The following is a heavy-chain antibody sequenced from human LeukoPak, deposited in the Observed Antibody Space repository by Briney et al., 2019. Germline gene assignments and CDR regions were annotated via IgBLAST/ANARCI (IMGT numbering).Heavy chain of an antibody. CDR1: GGTFSSYA. J-gene: IGHJ4*02. Sequence: GASVKVSCKASGGTFSSYAISWVRQAPGQGLEWMGWISAYNGNTNYAQKLQGRVTMTTDTSTSTAYMELRSLRSDDTAVYYCARRGYDILTGYYMYYFDYWGQGTLVTVSS. CDR2: ISAYNGNT. D-gene: IGHD3-9*01. V-gene: IGHV1-18*01. CDR3: ARRGYDILTGYYMYYFDY.